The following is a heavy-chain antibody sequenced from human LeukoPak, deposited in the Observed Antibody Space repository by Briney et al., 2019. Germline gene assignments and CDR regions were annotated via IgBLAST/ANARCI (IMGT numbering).Heavy chain of an antibody. CDR2: INPGGGGT. CDR1: GYTFTRHY. V-gene: IGHV1-46*01. J-gene: IGHJ3*02. CDR3: ASARFRDAFDI. Sequence: ASVKVSCKASGYTFTRHYMNWVRQAPGQGLEWMGKINPGGGGTGYAQKFQGRVTMTTDTSTSTAYMELSRLRSDDTAVYYCASARFRDAFDIWGQGTMVTVSS.